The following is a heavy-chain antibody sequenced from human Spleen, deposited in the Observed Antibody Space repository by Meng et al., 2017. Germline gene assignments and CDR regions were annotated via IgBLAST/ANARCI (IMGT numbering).Heavy chain of an antibody. CDR2: ISQGSGRT. CDR1: GESTSSGDW. D-gene: IGHD2-21*01. V-gene: IGHV4-4*02. Sequence: QGQCQESGPGRGKLAGTLSLHCAVSGESTSSGDWWSWVRQPPGKGLEWIGEISQGSGRTNYNPSLKSRVTISLDKSKNQFSLNVNSVTAADTAVYYCVRNEGYSFGAWGQGTLVTVFS. CDR3: VRNEGYSFGA. J-gene: IGHJ5*02.